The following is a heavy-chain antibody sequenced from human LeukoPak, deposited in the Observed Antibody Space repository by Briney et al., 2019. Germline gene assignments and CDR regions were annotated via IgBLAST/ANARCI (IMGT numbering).Heavy chain of an antibody. CDR3: ARDQSPKWGSGERYLDY. Sequence: GGSLRLSCEASGFTFNTYGMHWVRQAPGKGLEWVAVMRYDGSDIDYADSVKGRFTISRDNSKNTLYLQMNSLRAEDTAVYYCARDQSPKWGSGERYLDYWGQGTLVTVSS. J-gene: IGHJ4*02. D-gene: IGHD7-27*01. V-gene: IGHV3-33*01. CDR2: MRYDGSDI. CDR1: GFTFNTYG.